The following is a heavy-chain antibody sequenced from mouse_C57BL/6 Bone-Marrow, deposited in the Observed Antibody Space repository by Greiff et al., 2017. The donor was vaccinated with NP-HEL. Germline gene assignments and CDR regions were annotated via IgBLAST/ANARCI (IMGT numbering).Heavy chain of an antibody. Sequence: EVQVVESGGDLVKPGGSLKLSCAASGFTFSSYGMSWVRQTPDKRLEWVATISSGGSYTYYPDSVKGRFTISRDNAKNTLYLQMSSLKSEDTAMYYCARQYGYYWGQGTLVTVSA. D-gene: IGHD2-2*01. V-gene: IGHV5-6*01. J-gene: IGHJ3*01. CDR2: ISSGGSYT. CDR1: GFTFSSYG. CDR3: ARQYGYY.